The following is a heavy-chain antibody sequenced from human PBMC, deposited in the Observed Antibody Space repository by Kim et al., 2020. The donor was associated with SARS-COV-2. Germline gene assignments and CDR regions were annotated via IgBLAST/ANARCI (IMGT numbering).Heavy chain of an antibody. V-gene: IGHV4-34*01. Sequence: SETLSLTCAVYGGSFSGYYWSWIRQPPGKGLEWIGEINHSGSTNYNPSLKSRVTISVDTSKNQFSLKLSSVTAADTAVYYCARVLQLWPNYYYYYYYMDVWGKGTTVTVSS. J-gene: IGHJ6*03. CDR2: INHSGST. CDR1: GGSFSGYY. CDR3: ARVLQLWPNYYYYYYYMDV. D-gene: IGHD5-18*01.